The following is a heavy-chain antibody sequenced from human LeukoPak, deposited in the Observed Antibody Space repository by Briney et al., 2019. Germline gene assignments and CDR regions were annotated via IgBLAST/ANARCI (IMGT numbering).Heavy chain of an antibody. CDR1: GYTFTSYD. J-gene: IGHJ4*02. D-gene: IGHD1-1*01. CDR2: MNPNSGNT. Sequence: ASVKVSCKAFGYTFTSYDINWVRQATGQGLEWMGWMNPNSGNTGYAQKFQGRVTMTRNTSISTAYMELSSLRSEDTAVYYCARGWNDPTTFDYWGQGTLVTVSS. V-gene: IGHV1-8*01. CDR3: ARGWNDPTTFDY.